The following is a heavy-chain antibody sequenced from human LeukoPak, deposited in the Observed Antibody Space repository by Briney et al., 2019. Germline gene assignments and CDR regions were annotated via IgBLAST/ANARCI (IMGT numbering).Heavy chain of an antibody. CDR3: ARGYYYDSSGYYWK. Sequence: SETLSLTCAVYGGSFGGYYWSWIRQPPGKGLEWIGEINHSGSTNYNPSLESRVTISVDTSKNQFSLKLSSVTAADTAVYYCARGYYYDSSGYYWKWGQGTLVTVSS. V-gene: IGHV4-34*01. CDR1: GGSFGGYY. CDR2: INHSGST. J-gene: IGHJ4*02. D-gene: IGHD3-22*01.